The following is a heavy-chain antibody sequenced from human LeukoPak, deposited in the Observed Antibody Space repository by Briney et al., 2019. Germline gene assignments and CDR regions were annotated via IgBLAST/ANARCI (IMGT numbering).Heavy chain of an antibody. CDR3: ARESARRGSLRYFDY. CDR1: GGTFSSYA. J-gene: IGHJ4*02. Sequence: GSSVKVSCKASGGTFSSYAISWVRQAPGQGLEWMGGIIPIFGTANYAQKFQGRVTITADKSTSTAYMELSSLRSEDTAVYYCARESARRGSLRYFDYWGQGTLVTVSS. D-gene: IGHD3-9*01. V-gene: IGHV1-69*06. CDR2: IIPIFGTA.